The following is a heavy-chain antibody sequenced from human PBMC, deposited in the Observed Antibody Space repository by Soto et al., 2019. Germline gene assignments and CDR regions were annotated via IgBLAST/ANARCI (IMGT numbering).Heavy chain of an antibody. Sequence: SVKVSCKASGGTFSSYAISWVRQAPGQGLEWMGGIIPIFGTANYAQKFQGRVTITADESTSTAYMELSSLRSEDTAVYYCARNIVVVQAAPGDYYYYYGMDVWGQGTTVTVYS. CDR1: GGTFSSYA. V-gene: IGHV1-69*13. J-gene: IGHJ6*02. CDR3: ARNIVVVQAAPGDYYYYYGMDV. D-gene: IGHD2-2*01. CDR2: IIPIFGTA.